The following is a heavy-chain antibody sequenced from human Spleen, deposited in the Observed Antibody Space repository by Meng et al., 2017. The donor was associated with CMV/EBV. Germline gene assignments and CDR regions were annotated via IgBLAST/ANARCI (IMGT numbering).Heavy chain of an antibody. D-gene: IGHD6-19*01. CDR3: ARDQAVAGGAIDY. CDR1: GFTFSNYW. V-gene: IGHV3-7*01. J-gene: IGHJ4*02. Sequence: GESLKISCAGSGFTFSNYWMTWVRQAPGKGLEWVANIKQDGSEKYYVDSVKGRFTISRDNAKNSLYLQMNSLRDEDTAVYYCARDQAVAGGAIDYWGQGTLVTVSS. CDR2: IKQDGSEK.